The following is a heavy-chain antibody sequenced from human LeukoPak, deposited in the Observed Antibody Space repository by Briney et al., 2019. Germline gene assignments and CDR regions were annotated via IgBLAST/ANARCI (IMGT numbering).Heavy chain of an antibody. Sequence: GRSLRLSCAASGFTFSSYGMHWVRQAPGKGLEWVAVIWYDGSNKYYADSVKGRFTISRDNSKNTLYLQMNSLRAEDTAVYYCARGRATIAVLSYYYMDVWGKGTTVTVSS. V-gene: IGHV3-33*01. CDR3: ARGRATIAVLSYYYMDV. CDR2: IWYDGSNK. J-gene: IGHJ6*03. CDR1: GFTFSSYG. D-gene: IGHD5-24*01.